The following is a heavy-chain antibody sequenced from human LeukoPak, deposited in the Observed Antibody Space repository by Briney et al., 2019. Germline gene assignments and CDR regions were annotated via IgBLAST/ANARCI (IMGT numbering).Heavy chain of an antibody. CDR2: IGASGGGA. D-gene: IGHD2-8*02. CDR1: GFTFNNYA. J-gene: IGHJ4*02. Sequence: GGSLRLSCAASGFTFNNYAMKWVRQAPGKGLEWVSEIGASGGGAHYIDSVKGRFTISRDNSKSTLSLQMNSLRAEDTAIYYCATYRQVLLPFESWGQGTLVTVSS. CDR3: ATYRQVLLPFES. V-gene: IGHV3-23*01.